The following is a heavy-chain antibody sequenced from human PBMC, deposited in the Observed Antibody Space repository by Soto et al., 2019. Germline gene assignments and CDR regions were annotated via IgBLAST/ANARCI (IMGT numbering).Heavy chain of an antibody. CDR3: ARPRGSSNYYYYYGMDV. J-gene: IGHJ6*02. CDR2: IYYSGST. D-gene: IGHD6-13*01. V-gene: IGHV4-39*01. Sequence: ETLSLTCTVSCGSISSSSYYWGWIRQPPGKGLEWIGSIYYSGSTYYNPSLKSRVTISVDTSKNQFSLKLSSVTAAETAVYYCARPRGSSNYYYYYGMDVWGQGTTVTVSS. CDR1: CGSISSSSYY.